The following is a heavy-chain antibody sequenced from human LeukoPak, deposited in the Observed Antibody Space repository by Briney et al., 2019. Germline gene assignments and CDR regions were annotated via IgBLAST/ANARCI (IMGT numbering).Heavy chain of an antibody. CDR2: IYSGGST. V-gene: IGHV3-66*02. D-gene: IGHD3-9*01. CDR3: ARDSDWAYFGY. CDR1: GFTVSSNY. Sequence: GGSLRLSCAASGFTVSSNYMSWVRQAPGKGLEWVSVIYSGGSTYYADSVKGRFTISRDNSKNTLYLQMNSLRAEDTAVYYCARDSDWAYFGYWGQGTLVTVSS. J-gene: IGHJ4*02.